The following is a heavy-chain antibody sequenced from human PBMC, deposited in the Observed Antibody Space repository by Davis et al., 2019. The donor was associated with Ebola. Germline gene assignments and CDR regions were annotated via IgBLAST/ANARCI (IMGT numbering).Heavy chain of an antibody. CDR2: IRYDGSNK. Sequence: GESLKISCAASGFTFSSYGMHWVRQAPGKGLEWVAFIRYDGSNKYYADSVKGRFTISRDNSKNTLYLQMNSLRAEDTAVYYCAKDVSILWWLDIWGQGTMVTVSS. CDR1: GFTFSSYG. D-gene: IGHD2-21*01. CDR3: AKDVSILWWLDI. V-gene: IGHV3-30*02. J-gene: IGHJ3*02.